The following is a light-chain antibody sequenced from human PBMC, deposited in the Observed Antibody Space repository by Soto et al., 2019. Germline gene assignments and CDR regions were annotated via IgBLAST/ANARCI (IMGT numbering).Light chain of an antibody. CDR1: SSDIGAYDY. J-gene: IGLJ1*01. Sequence: QSALTQPASVSGSPGQSITISCTGSSSDIGAYDYVSWYQQRPDKAPKLMIFDVTNRPSGVSDRFSGSKSGNTASLTISGLQTEDEADYYCSSYTSSSTPYVFGTGTKLTVL. V-gene: IGLV2-14*01. CDR3: SSYTSSSTPYV. CDR2: DVT.